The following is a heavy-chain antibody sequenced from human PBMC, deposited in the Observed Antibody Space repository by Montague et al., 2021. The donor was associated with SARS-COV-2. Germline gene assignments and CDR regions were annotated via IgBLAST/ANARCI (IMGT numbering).Heavy chain of an antibody. CDR1: GDSVSTHSGT. Sequence: CAISGDSVSTHSGTWNWVRLSPSRGLEWLGRTYYRSEWYSDYSVSVKSRISINPDTSKNQFSLQLNSVTPEDTAVYYCARAERGSCGDGNCYQYFFNYWDQGTLVTVSS. V-gene: IGHV6-1*01. CDR3: ARAERGSCGDGNCYQYFFNY. J-gene: IGHJ4*02. D-gene: IGHD2-15*01. CDR2: TYYRSEWYS.